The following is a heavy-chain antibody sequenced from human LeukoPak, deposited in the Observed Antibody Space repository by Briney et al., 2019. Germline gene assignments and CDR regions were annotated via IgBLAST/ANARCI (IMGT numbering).Heavy chain of an antibody. D-gene: IGHD4-23*01. CDR1: GFSVSSNY. CDR3: VREFVGGQM. Sequence: TGGSLRLSCAASGFSVSSNYMRWVRQAPGKGLEWVSDVYSGGSTYYADSVKGRFTVSRDKSKNTLYLQMDSLRAEDTAVYYCVREFVGGQMWGQGTMVTVSS. CDR2: VYSGGST. J-gene: IGHJ3*01. V-gene: IGHV3-66*01.